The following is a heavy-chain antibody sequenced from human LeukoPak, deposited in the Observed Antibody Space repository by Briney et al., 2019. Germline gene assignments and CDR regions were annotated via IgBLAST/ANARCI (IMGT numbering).Heavy chain of an antibody. Sequence: GGSLRLSCAASGFTFSGSAMHWVRQASGKGLERVGRIRSKANSYATAYAASVKGRFTISRDDSKNTAYLQMNSLKTEDTAVYYCTRPSNPKSFGPEYYFDYWGQGTLVTVSS. CDR1: GFTFSGSA. V-gene: IGHV3-73*01. CDR2: IRSKANSYAT. CDR3: TRPSNPKSFGPEYYFDY. J-gene: IGHJ4*02. D-gene: IGHD3-16*01.